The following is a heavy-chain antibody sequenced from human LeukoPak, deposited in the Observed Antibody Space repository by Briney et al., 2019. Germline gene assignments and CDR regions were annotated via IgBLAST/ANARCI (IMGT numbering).Heavy chain of an antibody. Sequence: TSSETLSLTCIVSGYSTSSALYWGWIRQPPGKGLEWIGSIHHSGNTYNNPSLKSRVTISVDTSKNQISLQLNSVTAADTAVYYCARDRGSGSGKFDPWGQGILVTVSS. V-gene: IGHV4-38-2*02. J-gene: IGHJ5*02. CDR2: IHHSGNT. CDR1: GYSTSSALY. CDR3: ARDRGSGSGKFDP. D-gene: IGHD3-10*01.